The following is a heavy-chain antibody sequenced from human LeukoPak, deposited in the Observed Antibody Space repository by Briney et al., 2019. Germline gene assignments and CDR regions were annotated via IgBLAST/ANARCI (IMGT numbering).Heavy chain of an antibody. D-gene: IGHD4-17*01. CDR1: GYSFTSYL. V-gene: IGHV5-51*01. CDR2: IYPGDSDT. CDR3: ARVPATVTTVGAFDI. J-gene: IGHJ3*02. Sequence: GASLNISSKGSGYSFTSYLIGWVRQIPEKGLGWMGIIYPGDSDTRYRPSLQGQVTISADKSISTAYLQWSSRKASDTAMYYCARVPATVTTVGAFDIWGQGTMVTVS.